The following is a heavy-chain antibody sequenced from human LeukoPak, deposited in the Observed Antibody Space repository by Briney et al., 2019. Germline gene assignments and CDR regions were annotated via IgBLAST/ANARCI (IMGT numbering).Heavy chain of an antibody. Sequence: ASETLSLTCTVSGGSISSSSYYWGWIRQPPGKGLEWIGSIYYSGSTYYNPSLKSRVTISVDTSKNQFSLKLSSVTAADTAVYYCAREYRGYNWFDPWGQGTLVTVSS. CDR1: GGSISSSSYY. V-gene: IGHV4-39*07. CDR3: AREYRGYNWFDP. CDR2: IYYSGST. J-gene: IGHJ5*02. D-gene: IGHD5-12*01.